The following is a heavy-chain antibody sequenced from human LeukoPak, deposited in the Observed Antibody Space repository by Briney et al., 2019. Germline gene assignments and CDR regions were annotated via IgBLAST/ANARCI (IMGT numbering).Heavy chain of an antibody. D-gene: IGHD5-24*01. CDR2: ISGSGGST. J-gene: IGHJ4*02. Sequence: GGSLRPSCAASGFTFSSYAMSWVRQAPGKGLEWVSAISGSGGSTYYADSVKGRFTISRDNSKNTLYLQMNSLRAEDTAVYYCAKAGGRWLQCDYWGQGTLVTVSS. V-gene: IGHV3-23*01. CDR1: GFTFSSYA. CDR3: AKAGGRWLQCDY.